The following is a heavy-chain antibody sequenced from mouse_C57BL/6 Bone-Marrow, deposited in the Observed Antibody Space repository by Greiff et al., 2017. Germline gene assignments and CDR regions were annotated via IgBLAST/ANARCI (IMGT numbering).Heavy chain of an antibody. CDR2: ISSGGSYT. CDR1: GFTFSSYG. V-gene: IGHV5-6*01. Sequence: EVQGVESGGDLVKPGGSLKLSCAASGFTFSSYGMSWVRQTPDKRLEWVATISSGGSYTYYPDSVKGRFTISRDNAKNTLYLQMSSLKSEDTAMYYCARQYYSSGTWFAYWGQGTLVTVSA. D-gene: IGHD1-1*01. J-gene: IGHJ3*01. CDR3: ARQYYSSGTWFAY.